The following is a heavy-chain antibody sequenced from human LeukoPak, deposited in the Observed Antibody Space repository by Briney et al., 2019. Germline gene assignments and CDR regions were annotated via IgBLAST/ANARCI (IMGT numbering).Heavy chain of an antibody. CDR1: GFTFSSYW. J-gene: IGHJ4*02. V-gene: IGHV3-7*01. CDR3: ARRGYDSSGYYRFDY. D-gene: IGHD3-22*01. CDR2: IKQDGSEK. Sequence: GGSLRLSCAASGFTFSSYWMSWVRQAPGKGLEWVANIKQDGSEKYYVDSVKGRFTISRDNAKNSLYLQMNSLRAEDTAVYYCARRGYDSSGYYRFDYWGQGTLVTVSS.